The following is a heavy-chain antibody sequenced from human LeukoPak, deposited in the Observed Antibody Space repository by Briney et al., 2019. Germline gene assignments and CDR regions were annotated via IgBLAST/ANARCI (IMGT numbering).Heavy chain of an antibody. CDR3: ARETRLPVWGSYRYTSIDY. D-gene: IGHD3-16*02. V-gene: IGHV4-34*01. CDR1: GGSFSGYY. CDR2: INHSGST. J-gene: IGHJ4*02. Sequence: LTCAVYGGSFSGYYWSWIRQPPGKGLEWIGEINHSGSTNYNPSLKSRVTISVDTYKKQFSLKLSSVTAADTAVYYCARETRLPVWGSYRYTSIDYWGQGTLVTVSS.